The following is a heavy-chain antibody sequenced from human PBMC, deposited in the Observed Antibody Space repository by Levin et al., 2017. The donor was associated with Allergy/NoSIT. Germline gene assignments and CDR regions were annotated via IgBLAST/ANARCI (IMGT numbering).Heavy chain of an antibody. CDR1: GYSFTSYW. V-gene: IGHV5-51*01. CDR3: ARRDSDGSNSFDY. D-gene: IGHD2-21*01. Sequence: GGSLRLSCQASGYSFTSYWFGWVRQRPGKGLEWMGLIFPSDSDTRVSPSFQGQIIMSVDKSINTAYLQGSSLKASDSGMYYCARRDSDGSNSFDYWGQGALVTVSS. J-gene: IGHJ4*02. CDR2: IFPSDSDT.